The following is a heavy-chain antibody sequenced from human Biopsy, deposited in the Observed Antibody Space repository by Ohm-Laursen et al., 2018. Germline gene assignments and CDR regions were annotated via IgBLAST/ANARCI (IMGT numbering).Heavy chain of an antibody. D-gene: IGHD1-14*01. CDR3: AKPADSYGSEFYFDY. CDR1: GFTFSTYW. CDR2: IKRDGSQS. J-gene: IGHJ4*02. V-gene: IGHV3-7*03. Sequence: GSLRLSCAASGFTFSTYWMTWVRQAPGKGLEWVANIKRDGSQSNHADSVKGRFTISRDNAKNSLYLQMNSLRAEDTAVHYCAKPADSYGSEFYFDYWGQGTLVTVSP.